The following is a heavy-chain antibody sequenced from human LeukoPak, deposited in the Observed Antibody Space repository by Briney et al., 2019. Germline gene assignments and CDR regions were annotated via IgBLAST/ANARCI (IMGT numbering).Heavy chain of an antibody. Sequence: PGGSLRLSCAASGLTFSNYAMSWVRQAPGKGLEWVSVVSGSGGSTYYADSVKGRFTISRDNSKNTLYLQMNSLRAEDTAVYYCAKGNDILTCYYHYWGQGTLVTVSS. J-gene: IGHJ4*02. V-gene: IGHV3-23*01. D-gene: IGHD3-9*01. CDR1: GLTFSNYA. CDR2: VSGSGGST. CDR3: AKGNDILTCYYHY.